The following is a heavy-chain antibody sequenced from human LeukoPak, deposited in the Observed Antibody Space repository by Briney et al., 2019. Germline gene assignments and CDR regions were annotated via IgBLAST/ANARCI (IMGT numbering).Heavy chain of an antibody. Sequence: PGRSLRLSCAASGFTFSSYAMHWVRQAPGKGLEWVAVISYDGSNKYYADSVKGRFTISRDNSKNTLYLQMNSLRAVDTAVYYCARDHRTRYSYTTYYFDYWGQGTLVTVSS. V-gene: IGHV3-30-3*01. CDR2: ISYDGSNK. CDR1: GFTFSSYA. D-gene: IGHD5-18*01. J-gene: IGHJ4*02. CDR3: ARDHRTRYSYTTYYFDY.